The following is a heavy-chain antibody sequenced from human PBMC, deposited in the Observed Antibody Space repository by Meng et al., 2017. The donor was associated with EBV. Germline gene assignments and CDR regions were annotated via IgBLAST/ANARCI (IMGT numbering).Heavy chain of an antibody. CDR2: INVGVGYT. D-gene: IGHD2-21*01. CDR3: VSGPPVGVPGPGDC. J-gene: IGHJ4*02. Sequence: VHVVRAGAVCKTPGASVKVSCKASGYDFPIYILRWVRRAPGQRLECMGWINVGVGYTKYSQKFQGRVTISSDTSATTGYMELSRLRSEDTAVYYCVSGPPVGVPGPGDCWGQGTLVTVSS. CDR1: GYDFPIYI. V-gene: IGHV1-3*01.